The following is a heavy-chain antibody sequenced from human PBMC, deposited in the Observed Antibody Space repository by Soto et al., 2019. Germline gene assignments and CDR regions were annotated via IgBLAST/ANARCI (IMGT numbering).Heavy chain of an antibody. CDR2: IGYSGAT. CDR1: GGSITSGGSF. Sequence: QVHLQESGPGLVRTSQTLSLTCTVSGGSITSGGSFWSWIRQHPGKGPEWIAFIGYSGATSYNPSLASGDTNSADTYNIQSSLILRSVTAANSAVSYCARGGASSKGFAPWGQGTLVTVSS. V-gene: IGHV4-31*03. J-gene: IGHJ5*02. CDR3: ARGGASSKGFAP. D-gene: IGHD2-15*01.